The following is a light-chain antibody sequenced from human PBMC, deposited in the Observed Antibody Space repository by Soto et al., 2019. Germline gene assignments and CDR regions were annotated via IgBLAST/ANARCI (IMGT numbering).Light chain of an antibody. CDR2: EVS. Sequence: QSALTQPASVSGSPGQSITISCTGTSSDVGAYNYVSWHQQHPGKAPKVLIYEVSHRPSGVSNRFSASKSGNTASLTISGLQAEDEADYYCSSYTSTNTLVFGGGTKLTVL. V-gene: IGLV2-14*01. J-gene: IGLJ3*02. CDR1: SSDVGAYNY. CDR3: SSYTSTNTLV.